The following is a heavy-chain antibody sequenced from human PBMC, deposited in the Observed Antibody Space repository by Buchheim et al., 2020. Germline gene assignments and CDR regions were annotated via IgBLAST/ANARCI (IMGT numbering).Heavy chain of an antibody. CDR1: GYTFSDYY. J-gene: IGHJ4*02. D-gene: IGHD1-26*01. V-gene: IGHV1-2*06. CDR3: ARQFPGGATLYFDY. CDR2: ISPHSGAT. Sequence: QVQLVQSGAEVKKPGASVKVSCKASGYTFSDYYVHWVRQAPGQGLEWMGRISPHSGATNYAQKFQGRVTMTRDRSITTANMELSSLRSDDTAVYYCARQFPGGATLYFDYWGQGTL.